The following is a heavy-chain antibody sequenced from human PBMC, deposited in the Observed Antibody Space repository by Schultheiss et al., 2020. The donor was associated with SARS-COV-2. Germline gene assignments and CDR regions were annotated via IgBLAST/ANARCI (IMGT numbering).Heavy chain of an antibody. CDR1: GGPFSDYY. Sequence: LSLTCGVYGGPFSDYYWSWIRQSPGKGLEWVAVISYDGSNKYYADSVKGRFTISRDNSKNTLYLQMNSLRAEDTAVYYCARGGGYDGMDVWGQGTTVTVSS. CDR3: ARGGGYDGMDV. J-gene: IGHJ6*02. V-gene: IGHV3-30*04. D-gene: IGHD3-22*01. CDR2: ISYDGSNK.